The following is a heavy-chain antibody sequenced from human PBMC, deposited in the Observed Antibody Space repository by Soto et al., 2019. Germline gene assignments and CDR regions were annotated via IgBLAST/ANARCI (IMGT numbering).Heavy chain of an antibody. CDR2: IYPGDSDT. Sequence: PGESLKISCKGSGYSFTTSWIAWVRQMPGKGLEWMGIIYPGDSDTRYSPSFQGQVSISADKSISTAYLQWSSLKASDTAMYYCARRSNDQMDVWGQGTTVTVSS. V-gene: IGHV5-51*01. CDR3: ARRSNDQMDV. J-gene: IGHJ6*02. CDR1: GYSFTTSW. D-gene: IGHD1-1*01.